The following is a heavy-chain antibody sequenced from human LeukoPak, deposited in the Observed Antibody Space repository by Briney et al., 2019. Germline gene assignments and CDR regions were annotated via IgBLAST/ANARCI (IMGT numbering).Heavy chain of an antibody. CDR1: GGTFSSYA. D-gene: IGHD3-3*01. CDR2: IIPIFGTA. V-gene: IGHV1-69*01. Sequence: SVKVSCKASGGTFSSYAISWVRQAPGQGLEWMGGIIPIFGTANYAQKFQGRVTITADQSTSTAYMELSSLRSEDTAVYYCARAIFGVVNESYYYMDVWGKGTTVTVSS. J-gene: IGHJ6*03. CDR3: ARAIFGVVNESYYYMDV.